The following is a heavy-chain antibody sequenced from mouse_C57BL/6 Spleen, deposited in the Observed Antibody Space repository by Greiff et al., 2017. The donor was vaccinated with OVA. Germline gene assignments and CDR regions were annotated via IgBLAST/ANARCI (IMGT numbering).Heavy chain of an antibody. CDR1: GFTFSSYA. CDR2: ISSGGDYI. J-gene: IGHJ2*01. CDR3: TRGDYSNYYFDY. V-gene: IGHV5-9-1*02. D-gene: IGHD2-5*01. Sequence: EVKLVESGEGLVKPGGSLKLSCAASGFTFSSYAMSWVRQTPEKRLEWVAYISSGGDYIYYADTVKGRFTISRDNARNTLYLQMSSLKSEDTAMYYCTRGDYSNYYFDYWGQGTTLTVSS.